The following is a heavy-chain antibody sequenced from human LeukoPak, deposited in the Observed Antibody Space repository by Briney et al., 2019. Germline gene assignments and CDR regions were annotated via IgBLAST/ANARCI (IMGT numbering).Heavy chain of an antibody. J-gene: IGHJ5*02. Sequence: SETLSLTCTVSGGSISSSSYYWGWIRQPPGKGLEWIGNIYYSGSTYYNTSIKSRVTISVDTSKNQFSLKLSSVTAADTAVYYCARETSIAARPSIWFDPWGQGTLVTVSS. D-gene: IGHD6-6*01. V-gene: IGHV4-39*07. CDR1: GGSISSSSYY. CDR2: IYYSGST. CDR3: ARETSIAARPSIWFDP.